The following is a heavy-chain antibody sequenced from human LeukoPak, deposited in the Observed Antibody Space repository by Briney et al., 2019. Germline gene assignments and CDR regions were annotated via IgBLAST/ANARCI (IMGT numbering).Heavy chain of an antibody. CDR3: ARQGGFYDNRGYNDALDI. J-gene: IGHJ3*02. CDR2: IDPSDSYT. D-gene: IGHD3-22*01. V-gene: IGHV5-10-1*01. Sequence: GESLRISCKGSGYSFTSYWISWVRQMPGKGLEWMGRIDPSDSYTNYSPSFQGHVTISVDKSISTAYLQWSSLKASDTAMYYCARQGGFYDNRGYNDALDIWGQGTVVTVSS. CDR1: GYSFTSYW.